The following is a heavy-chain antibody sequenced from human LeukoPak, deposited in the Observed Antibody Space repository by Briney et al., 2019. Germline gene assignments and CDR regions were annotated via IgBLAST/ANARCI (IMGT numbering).Heavy chain of an antibody. Sequence: SETLSLTCTVSGYSISSGYYWGWIRQPPGKGLEWIGSIYHSGSTYYNQSLKSRVTISVDTSKNQFSLKLSSVTAADTAVYYCARGVGAKYYFDYWGQGTLVTVSS. CDR1: GYSISSGYY. CDR3: ARGVGAKYYFDY. J-gene: IGHJ4*02. V-gene: IGHV4-38-2*02. CDR2: IYHSGST. D-gene: IGHD1-26*01.